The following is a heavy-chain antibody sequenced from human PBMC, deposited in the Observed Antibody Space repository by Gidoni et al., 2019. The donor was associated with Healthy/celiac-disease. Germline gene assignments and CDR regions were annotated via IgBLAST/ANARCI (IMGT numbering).Heavy chain of an antibody. CDR2: INPNSGGT. CDR1: GYTFTGSY. CDR3: ARGLIVGATVVYYYGMDV. Sequence: QVQLVQSGAEVKKPGASVKVSCKASGYTFTGSYMHWVRQAPGQGLEWMGWINPNSGGTNYAQKFQGWVTMTRDTSISTAYMELSRLRSDDTAVYYCARGLIVGATVVYYYGMDVWGQGTTVTVSS. J-gene: IGHJ6*02. D-gene: IGHD1-26*01. V-gene: IGHV1-2*04.